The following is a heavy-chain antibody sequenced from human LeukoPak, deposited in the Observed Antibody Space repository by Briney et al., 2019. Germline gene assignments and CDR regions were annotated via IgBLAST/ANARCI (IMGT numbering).Heavy chain of an antibody. CDR3: AKGVRITMVRGAFDI. CDR1: GFTFSSYG. Sequence: PGGSLRLSCAASGFTFSSYGMHWVRKAPGKGLEWVAFIRYDGSNKYYADSVKGRFTISRDNSKNTLYLQMNSLRAEDTAVYYCAKGVRITMVRGAFDIWGQGTMVTVSS. CDR2: IRYDGSNK. D-gene: IGHD3-10*01. J-gene: IGHJ3*02. V-gene: IGHV3-30*02.